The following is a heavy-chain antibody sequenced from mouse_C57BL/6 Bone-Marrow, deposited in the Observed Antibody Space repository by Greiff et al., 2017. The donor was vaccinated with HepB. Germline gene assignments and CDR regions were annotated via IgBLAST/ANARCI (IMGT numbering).Heavy chain of an antibody. CDR3: TGYYYGSSYNAMDY. CDR1: GYTFTDYE. D-gene: IGHD1-1*01. J-gene: IGHJ4*01. V-gene: IGHV1-15*01. Sequence: QVQLQQSGAELVRPGASVTLSCKASGYTFTDYEMHWVKQTPVHGLEWIGALDPETGGTAYNQKFKGKAILTADKSSSTAYMELRSLTSEDSAVYYCTGYYYGSSYNAMDYWGQGTSVTVSS. CDR2: LDPETGGT.